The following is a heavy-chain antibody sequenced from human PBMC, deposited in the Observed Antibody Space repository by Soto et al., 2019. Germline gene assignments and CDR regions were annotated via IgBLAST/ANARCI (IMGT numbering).Heavy chain of an antibody. CDR3: ARDRSYCSGGSCYSLVGLDY. D-gene: IGHD2-15*01. CDR2: ISYDGSSK. V-gene: IGHV3-30-3*01. CDR1: GFTFSNYA. J-gene: IGHJ4*02. Sequence: GGSLRLSCAASGFTFSNYAMLWVRQAPGKGLEWVAVISYDGSSKYYADSVKGRFTISRDNSKNTLFLQMNSLRAEDTSVYYCARDRSYCSGGSCYSLVGLDYWGQGTLVTVS.